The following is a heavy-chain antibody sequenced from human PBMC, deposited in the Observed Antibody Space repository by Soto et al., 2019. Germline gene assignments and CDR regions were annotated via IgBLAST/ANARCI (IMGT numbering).Heavy chain of an antibody. CDR1: GYTFTNYA. V-gene: IGHV1-18*04. CDR3: ARDRDYYYDNSDKYNYHYGMDV. CDR2: ISAYSERR. Sequence: QVQLVQSGGEVKKPGASVKVSCKASGYTFTNYAISWVRQAPGQGLEWMGWISAYSERRKYAQNFQGRVTMTTDTATSTAYMEMRSLRSDDTAVYYCARDRDYYYDNSDKYNYHYGMDVWGPGTTVTVSS. J-gene: IGHJ6*02. D-gene: IGHD3-22*01.